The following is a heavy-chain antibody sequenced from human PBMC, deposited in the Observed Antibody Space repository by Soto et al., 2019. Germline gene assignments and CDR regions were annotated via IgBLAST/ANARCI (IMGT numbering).Heavy chain of an antibody. D-gene: IGHD2-21*02. CDR2: ISSNSDTI. CDR1: GFTADDYA. Sequence: EVPLVESGGGLVQPGRSLRLSCVASGFTADDYAMHWVRQAHWKGLEWVSGISSNSDTIDYADYVKGRFTISRDNAKNSLFLKMNSVRPEDTALYYCAKDMKWGVMTTIHYCDSGGQGTLVTVSS. CDR3: AKDMKWGVMTTIHYCDS. V-gene: IGHV3-9*02. J-gene: IGHJ4*02.